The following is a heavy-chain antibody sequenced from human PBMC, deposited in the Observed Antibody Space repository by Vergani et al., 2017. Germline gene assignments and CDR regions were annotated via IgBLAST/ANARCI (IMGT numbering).Heavy chain of an antibody. J-gene: IGHJ5*02. CDR2: IYYSGST. CDR1: GGSISSYY. CDR3: ARRAQEAVFDP. Sequence: QVQLQESGPGLVKPSETLSLTCTVSGGSISSYYWSWIRQHPGKGLEWIGYIYYSGSTYYNPSLKSRVIISVDTSKNQFSLKLTSVTAADTAVHYCARRAQEAVFDPWGQGSLVIVSS. V-gene: IGHV4-59*06.